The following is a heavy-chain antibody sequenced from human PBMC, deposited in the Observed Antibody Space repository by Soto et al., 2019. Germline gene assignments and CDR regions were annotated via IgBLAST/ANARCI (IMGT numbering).Heavy chain of an antibody. D-gene: IGHD2-21*01. CDR3: ARQPTTGDTDLWFDP. CDR2: IFYSGST. CDR1: GGSISTSRSY. V-gene: IGHV4-39*01. J-gene: IGHJ5*02. Sequence: QLQLLESGPGLVKASETLSLTCNVSGGSISTSRSYWAWISQPPGKGLEWLANIFYSGSTYYNPSLASRVTISVDTSKNEFSLKLRSVTAADTAVYYCARQPTTGDTDLWFDPWGQGTLVTVSS.